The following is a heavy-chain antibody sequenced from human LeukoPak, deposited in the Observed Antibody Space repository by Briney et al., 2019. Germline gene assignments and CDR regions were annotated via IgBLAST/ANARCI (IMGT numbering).Heavy chain of an antibody. CDR3: AKGGTSVPPTYYSDF. CDR2: ISYDGNTK. CDR1: GFTFSNYG. J-gene: IGHJ4*02. D-gene: IGHD1-1*01. Sequence: GGSLRLSCEVSGFTFSNYGMHWVRQAPGKGLEWVAVISYDGNTKFYADSVKGRFTFSRDNSKNTLYLQMNSLRPEDTAVYYCAKGGTSVPPTYYSDFWGQGTLVTVS. V-gene: IGHV3-30*18.